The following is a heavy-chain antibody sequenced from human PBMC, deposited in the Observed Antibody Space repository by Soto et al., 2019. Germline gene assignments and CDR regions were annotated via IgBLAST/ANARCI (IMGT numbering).Heavy chain of an antibody. V-gene: IGHV4-31*03. CDR2: IYYSGST. CDR3: ARDIESDGYNLFDY. Sequence: QVQLQESGPGLVKPSQTLSLTCTVSGGSISSGGYYWSWIRQHPGKGLEWIGYIYYSGSTYYNPSLKSRVTISVDPSKNQFSLKLSSVTAADTAVYYCARDIESDGYNLFDYWGQGTLVTVSS. D-gene: IGHD5-12*01. J-gene: IGHJ4*02. CDR1: GGSISSGGYY.